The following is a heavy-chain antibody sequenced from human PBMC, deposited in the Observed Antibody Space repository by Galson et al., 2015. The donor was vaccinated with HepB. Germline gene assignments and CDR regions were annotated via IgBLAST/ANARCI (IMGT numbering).Heavy chain of an antibody. CDR3: ARALNIVVVPAPNKRAFDI. CDR1: GYTFTSYY. D-gene: IGHD2-2*01. V-gene: IGHV1-46*01. Sequence: VKVSCKASGYTFTSYYMHWVRQAPGQGLEWMGIINPSGGSTSYAQKFQGRVTMTRDTSTSTVYMELSSLRSEDTAVYYCARALNIVVVPAPNKRAFDIWGQGTMVTVSS. CDR2: INPSGGST. J-gene: IGHJ3*02.